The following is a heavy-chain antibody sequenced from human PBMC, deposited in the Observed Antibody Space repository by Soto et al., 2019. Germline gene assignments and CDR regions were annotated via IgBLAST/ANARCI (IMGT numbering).Heavy chain of an antibody. CDR2: ISYDGTNK. Sequence: QVQLVESGGGVVQPGRSLRVSCAASGFTFSTYAMHWVRQAPGKGLEWVTIISYDGTNKYYADSAKGLFTISRDNSKNTLYLQMNSLRPVDTAVYYCAKDLYYGSGRRSPPYSDYWGPGTLVTVSS. J-gene: IGHJ4*02. CDR1: GFTFSTYA. D-gene: IGHD3-10*01. V-gene: IGHV3-30*18. CDR3: AKDLYYGSGRRSPPYSDY.